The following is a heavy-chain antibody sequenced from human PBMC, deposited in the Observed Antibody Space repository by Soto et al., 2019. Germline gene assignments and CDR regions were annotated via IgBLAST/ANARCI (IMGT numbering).Heavy chain of an antibody. V-gene: IGHV3-11*06. CDR3: ARGGGGGLFEH. Sequence: GGSLRLSCATSGFPFSDYYMSWIRQAPGKGLEWLSHISPKSTYRNYADSVKGRFTISRDNTKSSLFLQMNSLGVEDTAVYYCARGGGGGLFEHWGQGVLVTV. D-gene: IGHD2-21*01. CDR1: GFPFSDYY. J-gene: IGHJ4*02. CDR2: ISPKSTYR.